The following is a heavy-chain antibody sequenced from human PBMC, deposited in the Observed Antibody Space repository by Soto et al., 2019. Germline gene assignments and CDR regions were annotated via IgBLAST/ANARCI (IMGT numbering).Heavy chain of an antibody. D-gene: IGHD1-20*01. CDR3: ATTYIPGYYFDY. CDR1: GGAFRGYY. J-gene: IGHJ4*02. CDR2: INHSGNT. Sequence: PSETLSLTSAGYGGAFRGYYWSGIRQPPGKGLEWIGEINHSGNTNYNPSLKSRVTISVDTSKNQFSLKLSYVTAADTSVYYCATTYIPGYYFDYWGQGTLVTVSS. V-gene: IGHV4-34*01.